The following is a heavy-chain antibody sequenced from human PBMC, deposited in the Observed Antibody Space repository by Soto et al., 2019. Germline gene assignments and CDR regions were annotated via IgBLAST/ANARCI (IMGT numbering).Heavy chain of an antibody. CDR2: IIPIIGPA. J-gene: IGHJ5*02. CDR3: ARDLGTTIAGPPRRETYGWLDP. V-gene: IGHV1-69*01. CDR1: GGTFTYYG. Sequence: QVQLVQSGAEVKRPGSSVKLSCKASGGTFTYYGISWVRQAPGQGLEWMGGIIPIIGPATYAQKFQGRLTITAGQSTSTAYMELSSRGADDTALYYCARDLGTTIAGPPRRETYGWLDPWGKGTLVTVSS. D-gene: IGHD3-22*01.